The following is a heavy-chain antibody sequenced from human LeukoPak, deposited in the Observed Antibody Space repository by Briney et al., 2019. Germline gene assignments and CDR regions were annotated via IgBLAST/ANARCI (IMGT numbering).Heavy chain of an antibody. V-gene: IGHV3-21*01. J-gene: IGHJ6*03. CDR1: GFTFSSYS. D-gene: IGHD2-2*01. Sequence: PGGSLRLSCAASGFTFSSYSMNWVRQAPGKGLEWVSSISSSSSYIYYADSVKGRFTISRDNAKNSLYLQMNSLRAEDTAVYYCARVPREKIVVVPAAKYYMDVWGKGTTVTVSS. CDR2: ISSSSSYI. CDR3: ARVPREKIVVVPAAKYYMDV.